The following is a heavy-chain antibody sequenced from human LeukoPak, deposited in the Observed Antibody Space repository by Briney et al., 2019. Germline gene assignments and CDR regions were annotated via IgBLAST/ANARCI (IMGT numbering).Heavy chain of an antibody. V-gene: IGHV1-18*01. CDR1: GYTFTGYG. J-gene: IGHJ4*02. Sequence: ASVKVSCKASGYTFTGYGISWVRQAPGQGLEWMGWISAYNGNTNYAQKLQGRVTMTTDTSTSTAYMELRSLRSDDTAVYYCARDRHDYGDFPFDYWGQGTLVTVSS. D-gene: IGHD4-17*01. CDR2: ISAYNGNT. CDR3: ARDRHDYGDFPFDY.